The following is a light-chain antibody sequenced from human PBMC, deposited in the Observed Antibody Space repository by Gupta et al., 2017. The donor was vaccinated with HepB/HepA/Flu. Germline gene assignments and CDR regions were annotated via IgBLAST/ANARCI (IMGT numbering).Light chain of an antibody. CDR3: QQSYSSPRT. V-gene: IGKV1-39*01. Sequence: DIQMTQSPSSLSASVGDRVIITCRASQSISRYLNWYQQKAGKAPKLLIYGASSLQSGVPSRFSGSGSRADFPLTISSQQPDDSTNYCCQQSYSSPRTFGQGTKVEIK. CDR2: GAS. J-gene: IGKJ1*01. CDR1: QSISRY.